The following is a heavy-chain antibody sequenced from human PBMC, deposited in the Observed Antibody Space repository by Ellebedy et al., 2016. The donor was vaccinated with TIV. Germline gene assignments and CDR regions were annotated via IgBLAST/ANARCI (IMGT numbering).Heavy chain of an antibody. CDR3: ARAITYDNDYYYGMDV. Sequence: GDSLKISCTGSGYSFTNYWIGWVRQMPGKGLEWMGIIYPADSYTRYSPSFEGQVTISVDKSINTAYLQWSGLKASDTAMYYCARAITYDNDYYYGMDVWGQGTTVTVSS. V-gene: IGHV5-51*01. J-gene: IGHJ6*02. CDR2: IYPADSYT. D-gene: IGHD3-16*01. CDR1: GYSFTNYW.